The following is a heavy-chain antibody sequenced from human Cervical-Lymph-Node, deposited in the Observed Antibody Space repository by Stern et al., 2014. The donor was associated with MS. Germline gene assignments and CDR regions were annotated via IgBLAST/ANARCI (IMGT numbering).Heavy chain of an antibody. J-gene: IGHJ4*02. Sequence: VQLVESGGGVVQPGRSLGLSCAASGFTFSSYAMHWVRQAPGKGLEWVAVISYDGSNKYYADSVKGRFTISRDNSKNTLYLQMNSLRAEDTAVYYCARDLLTYYDFWSGQNPFDYWGQGTLVTVSS. V-gene: IGHV3-30-3*01. D-gene: IGHD3-3*01. CDR3: ARDLLTYYDFWSGQNPFDY. CDR1: GFTFSSYA. CDR2: ISYDGSNK.